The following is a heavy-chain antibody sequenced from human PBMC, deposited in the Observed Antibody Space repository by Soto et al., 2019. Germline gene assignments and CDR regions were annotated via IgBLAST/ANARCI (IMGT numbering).Heavy chain of an antibody. V-gene: IGHV1-3*01. D-gene: IGHD2-2*01. J-gene: IGHJ4*02. Sequence: QLQLVQSGAEVRKPGASVKVSCKASGYTFTTYPIHWVRQAPGQRLEWMGWINAGNGDTKYSQKFQGRVTITRDTSAPTAYMELSSLRSEDTAVYYCARDGVEVPAAPIGHYFDYWGQGTLVTVSS. CDR3: ARDGVEVPAAPIGHYFDY. CDR1: GYTFTTYP. CDR2: INAGNGDT.